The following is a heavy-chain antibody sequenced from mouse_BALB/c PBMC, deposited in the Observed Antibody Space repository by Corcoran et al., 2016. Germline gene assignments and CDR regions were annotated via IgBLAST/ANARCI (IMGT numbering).Heavy chain of an antibody. D-gene: IGHD1-1*01. Sequence: QIQLVQSGPELKKPGETVKISCKASGYTFTNYGMNWVKQAPGKGLKGMGWINTYTGEPTYAEDFKGRFAFSLETSASTAYLQINNLKNEDTATYFWARRFTTVVGDWYFDVWGAGTTVTVSS. CDR3: ARRFTTVVGDWYFDV. J-gene: IGHJ1*01. V-gene: IGHV9-3-1*01. CDR1: GYTFTNYG. CDR2: INTYTGEP.